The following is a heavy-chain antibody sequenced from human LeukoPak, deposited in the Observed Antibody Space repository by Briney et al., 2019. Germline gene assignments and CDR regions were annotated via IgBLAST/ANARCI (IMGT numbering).Heavy chain of an antibody. D-gene: IGHD6-13*01. CDR2: IYHSGST. V-gene: IGHV4-59*01. CDR3: AATEDSSSWYWYFDL. CDR1: GGSISSYC. J-gene: IGHJ2*01. Sequence: SETLSLTCTVSGGSISSYCWTWIRQPPGKGLEWIGYIYHSGSTNYNPSLKSRVTISVDTSKNQFSLKLSSVTAADTAVYYCAATEDSSSWYWYFDLWGRGTLVTVSS.